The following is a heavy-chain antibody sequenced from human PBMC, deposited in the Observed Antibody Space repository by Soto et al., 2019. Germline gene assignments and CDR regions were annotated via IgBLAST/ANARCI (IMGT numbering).Heavy chain of an antibody. Sequence: GGFLRLSCIASGFTFGNYWMTWVRQAPGKGLEWVANIKHDGSDKYYAGSVKGRFTISRDNAKYSVYLQMDSLGVEDTSVYYCASGLISLARGVYDYWGQGTQVTVSS. V-gene: IGHV3-7*01. J-gene: IGHJ4*02. CDR1: GFTFGNYW. CDR2: IKHDGSDK. CDR3: ASGLISLARGVYDY. D-gene: IGHD3-10*01.